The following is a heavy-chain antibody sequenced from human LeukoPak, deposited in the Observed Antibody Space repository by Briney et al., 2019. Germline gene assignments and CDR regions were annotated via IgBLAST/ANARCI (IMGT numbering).Heavy chain of an antibody. V-gene: IGHV3-23*01. CDR3: AKASPSGSYYFDH. J-gene: IGHJ4*02. CDR1: GLTFSSYS. Sequence: PGGSLRLSCAASGLTFSSYSMSWVRQAPGKGLEWVSAISGSGANTYYADAVKGRFTISRNNSKNTLYLQMNSLSAEDTAVYYCAKASPSGSYYFDHWGQGTLVTVSS. CDR2: ISGSGANT. D-gene: IGHD1-26*01.